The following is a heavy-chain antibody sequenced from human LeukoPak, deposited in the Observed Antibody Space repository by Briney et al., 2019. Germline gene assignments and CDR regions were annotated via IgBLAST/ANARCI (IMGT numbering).Heavy chain of an antibody. CDR3: ARGPWYYDFWSGYPNWFDP. J-gene: IGHJ5*02. CDR1: GYTFTSYG. Sequence: ASVKVSCKASGYTFTSYGISWVRQAPGQGLEWMGWISAYTGNTNYAQKLQGRVTMTTDTSTSTAYMELRSLRSDDTAVYYCARGPWYYDFWSGYPNWFDPWGQGTLVTVSS. D-gene: IGHD3-3*01. CDR2: ISAYTGNT. V-gene: IGHV1-18*01.